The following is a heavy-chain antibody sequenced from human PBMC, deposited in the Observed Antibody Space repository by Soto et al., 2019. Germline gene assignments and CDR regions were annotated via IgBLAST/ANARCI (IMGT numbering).Heavy chain of an antibody. CDR3: AREKWLLRRNDPFDI. CDR1: GYTFINYY. Sequence: QVQLVQSGAEVKKPGASVKVSCKASGYTFINYYMHWVRQAPGQGLEWMGIINPNGGSTTYAQKFQGRVTLTRDTSTNTVNMELSSLRSEDTAVYYGAREKWLLRRNDPFDIWGQGTMVTVSS. V-gene: IGHV1-46*01. D-gene: IGHD5-12*01. J-gene: IGHJ3*02. CDR2: INPNGGST.